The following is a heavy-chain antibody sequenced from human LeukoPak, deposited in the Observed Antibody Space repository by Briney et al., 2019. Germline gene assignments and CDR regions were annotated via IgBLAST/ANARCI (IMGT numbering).Heavy chain of an antibody. CDR1: GGSFSGYY. CDR3: ARVDCGGDCYHPHLNYYMDV. Sequence: PSETLSLTCAVYGGSFSGYYWSWIRQPPGKGLEWIGEINHSGSTNYNPSLKSRVTISVDTSKNQFSLKLSSVTAADTAVYYCARVDCGGDCYHPHLNYYMDVWGKGTTVTVSS. D-gene: IGHD2-21*02. CDR2: INHSGST. J-gene: IGHJ6*03. V-gene: IGHV4-34*01.